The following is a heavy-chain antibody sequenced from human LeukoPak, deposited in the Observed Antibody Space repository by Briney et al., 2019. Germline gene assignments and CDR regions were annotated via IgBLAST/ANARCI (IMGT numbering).Heavy chain of an antibody. V-gene: IGHV3-30*18. J-gene: IGHJ4*02. CDR2: ISYDGSNK. CDR3: AKRDSSGYQARYFDY. D-gene: IGHD3-22*01. CDR1: GFTFSRFW. Sequence: GGSLRLSCAASGFTFSRFWMSWVRQAPGKGLEWVAVISYDGSNKYYADSVKGRFTISRDNSKNTLYLQMNSLRAEDTAVYYCAKRDSSGYQARYFDYWGQGTLVTVSS.